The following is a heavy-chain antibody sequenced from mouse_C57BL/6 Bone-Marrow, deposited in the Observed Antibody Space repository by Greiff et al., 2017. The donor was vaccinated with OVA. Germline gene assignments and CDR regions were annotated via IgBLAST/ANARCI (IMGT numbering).Heavy chain of an antibody. J-gene: IGHJ2*01. CDR2: IDPSDSYT. V-gene: IGHV1-50*01. D-gene: IGHD1-1*01. CDR3: ARPRNTVPFDY. CDR1: GYTFTSYW. Sequence: VQLQQPGAELVKPGASVKLSCKASGYTFTSYWMQWVKQRPGQGLEWIGEIDPSDSYTNYNQKFKGKATLTVDTSSSTAYMQLSSLTSEDSAVYYCARPRNTVPFDYWGQGTTLTGSS.